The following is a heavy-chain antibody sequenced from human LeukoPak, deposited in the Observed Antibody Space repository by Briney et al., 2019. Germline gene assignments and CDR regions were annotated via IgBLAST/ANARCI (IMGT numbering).Heavy chain of an antibody. V-gene: IGHV4-59*01. CDR3: ARDRAPVTMLRGHPGGFDL. J-gene: IGHJ5*02. D-gene: IGHD3-16*01. CDR1: GGSISNYF. Sequence: SEPLSLTCTVSGGSISNYFRSWVRQPPGKGVERIGYISYTGYTYYNPSLMSRLPMSLDPSDNQFSLRLISLTAADTAVYYCARDRAPVTMLRGHPGGFDLWGQGTLVTVSS. CDR2: ISYTGYT.